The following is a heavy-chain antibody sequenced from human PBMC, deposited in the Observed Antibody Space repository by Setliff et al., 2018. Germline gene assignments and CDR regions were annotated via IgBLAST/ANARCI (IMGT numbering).Heavy chain of an antibody. CDR1: GFTFSNAW. V-gene: IGHV3-15*01. D-gene: IGHD3-3*02. CDR3: VHNADFISTFNT. CDR2: IKSYGSGGTI. J-gene: IGHJ3*01. Sequence: PGGSLRLSCAASGFTFSNAWMSWVRQAPGKGLEWVGRIKSYGSGGTIDYAAPVEGRFTISRDDSKNTVYLQMSSLKIEDTAVYYCVHNADFISTFNTWGQGTMVTVSS.